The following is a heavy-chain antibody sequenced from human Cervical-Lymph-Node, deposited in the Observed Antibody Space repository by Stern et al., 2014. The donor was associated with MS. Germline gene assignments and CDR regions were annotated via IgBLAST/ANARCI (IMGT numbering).Heavy chain of an antibody. V-gene: IGHV1-58*01. CDR2: IVVGSGNT. Sequence: QLVQSGPEVKKPGTSVKVSCKASGFTFTSSAVQWVRQARGQRIEWIGWIVVGSGNTNYAQKFQERVTITRDMSTSTAYMELSSLRSEDTAVYYCAADRDSSGYYFDAFDIWGQGTMVTVSS. CDR3: AADRDSSGYYFDAFDI. D-gene: IGHD3-22*01. J-gene: IGHJ3*02. CDR1: GFTFTSSA.